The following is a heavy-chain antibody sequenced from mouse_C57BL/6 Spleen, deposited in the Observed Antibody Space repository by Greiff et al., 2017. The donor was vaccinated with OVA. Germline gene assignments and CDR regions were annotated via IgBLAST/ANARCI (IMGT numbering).Heavy chain of an antibody. D-gene: IGHD2-4*01. CDR2: IYPSDSET. J-gene: IGHJ4*01. V-gene: IGHV1-61*01. CDR1: GYTFTSYW. Sequence: VQLQQPGAELVRPGSSVKLSCKASGYTFTSYWMAWVKQRPGQGLEWIGNIYPSDSETHYNQKFKDKATLTVDKSSSTAYMQLSSLTSEDSAVYYCAREDYDLAMDYWGQGTSVTVSS. CDR3: AREDYDLAMDY.